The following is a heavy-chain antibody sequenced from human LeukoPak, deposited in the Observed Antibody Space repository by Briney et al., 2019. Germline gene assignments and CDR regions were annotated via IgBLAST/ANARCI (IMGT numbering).Heavy chain of an antibody. CDR1: GYTLTELS. J-gene: IGHJ4*02. V-gene: IGHV1-24*01. CDR2: FDPEDRET. CDR3: ATDSGSGSYIFDY. D-gene: IGHD3-10*01. Sequence: ASVKVSCKVSGYTLTELSMHWVRQAPGNGLEWMGGFDPEDRETIYAQKFQGRVTMTEDTSTDTAYMELSSLRSEDTAVYYCATDSGSGSYIFDYWGQGTLVTVSS.